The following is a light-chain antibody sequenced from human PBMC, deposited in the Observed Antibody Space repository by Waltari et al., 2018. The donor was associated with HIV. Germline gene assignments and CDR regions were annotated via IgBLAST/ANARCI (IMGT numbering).Light chain of an antibody. Sequence: EIVLTQSPATLSLSPGERATLSCRVSQSVSSYLAWYQQKPGQAPRLLIYDASNRATGIPARFSGSGSGTDFTLTISSLEPEDFAVYYCQQRSNWIFGQGTRLEI. J-gene: IGKJ5*01. CDR1: QSVSSY. CDR2: DAS. CDR3: QQRSNWI. V-gene: IGKV3-11*01.